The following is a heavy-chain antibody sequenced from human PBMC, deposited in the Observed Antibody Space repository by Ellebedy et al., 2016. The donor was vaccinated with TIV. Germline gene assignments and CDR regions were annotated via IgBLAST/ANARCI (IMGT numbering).Heavy chain of an antibody. CDR2: IITILATA. CDR3: ARKSPDSYYYAMDV. CDR1: GGTFRSDS. Sequence: AASVKVSCKASGGTFRSDSISWVRQAPGQGPEWMGAIITILATANYAQKFQGRVTLTADAATSIVYMELSSLRSEDTAVYYCARKSPDSYYYAMDVWGQGTTVTVSS. J-gene: IGHJ6*02. V-gene: IGHV1-69*13.